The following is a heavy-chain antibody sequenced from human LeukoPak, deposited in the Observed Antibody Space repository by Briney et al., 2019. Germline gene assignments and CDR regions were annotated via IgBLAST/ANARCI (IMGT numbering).Heavy chain of an antibody. Sequence: PSETLSLTXTVSGGSISSSSYYWGWIRQPPGKGLEWIGSIYYSGSTNYNPSLKSRVTISVDTSKNQFSLKLSSVTAADTAVYYCATLKRSTPNWFDPWGQGTLVTVSS. V-gene: IGHV4-39*01. J-gene: IGHJ5*02. CDR3: ATLKRSTPNWFDP. CDR2: IYYSGST. CDR1: GGSISSSSYY.